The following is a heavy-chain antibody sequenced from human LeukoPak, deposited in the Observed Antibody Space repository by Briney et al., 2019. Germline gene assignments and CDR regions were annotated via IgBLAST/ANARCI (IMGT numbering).Heavy chain of an antibody. Sequence: MSGGSLRLSCAASGFTFSSYSMNWVRQAPGKGLEWVSSISSSSSYIYYADSVKGRFTISRDNAKNSLYLQMNSLRAEDTAVYYCARGVVPAATAHFDYRGQGTLVTVSS. V-gene: IGHV3-21*01. CDR1: GFTFSSYS. CDR3: ARGVVPAATAHFDY. J-gene: IGHJ4*02. CDR2: ISSSSSYI. D-gene: IGHD2-2*01.